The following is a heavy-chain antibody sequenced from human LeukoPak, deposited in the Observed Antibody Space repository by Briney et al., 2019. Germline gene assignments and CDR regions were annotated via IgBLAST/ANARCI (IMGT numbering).Heavy chain of an antibody. CDR2: ISRSGSSL. Sequence: GGSLRLSCVASGFSFSDYYMTWIRQAPGKGLEYVSHISRSGSSLYYGDSVTGRFTISRDNAKNSLYLQMNSLRVEDTAVYYCAREVVVVPDYYYYGLDVWGQGTTVTVSS. V-gene: IGHV3-11*01. CDR1: GFSFSDYY. J-gene: IGHJ6*02. D-gene: IGHD2-2*01. CDR3: AREVVVVPDYYYYGLDV.